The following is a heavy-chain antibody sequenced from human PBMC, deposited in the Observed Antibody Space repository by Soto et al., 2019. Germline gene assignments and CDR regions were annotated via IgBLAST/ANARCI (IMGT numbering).Heavy chain of an antibody. CDR2: ISGSGGST. CDR1: GFTFSSYA. J-gene: IGHJ4*02. Sequence: GGSLRLSCAASGFTFSSYAMSWVRQAPGKGLEWVSAISGSGGSTYYADSVKGRFTISRDNSKNTLYLQMNSLRAEDTAVHYCAKGIVGYSGYGFDYWGQGTLVTVSS. D-gene: IGHD5-12*01. CDR3: AKGIVGYSGYGFDY. V-gene: IGHV3-23*01.